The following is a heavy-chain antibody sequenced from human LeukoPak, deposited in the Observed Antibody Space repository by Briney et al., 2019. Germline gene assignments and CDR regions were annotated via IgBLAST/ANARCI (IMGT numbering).Heavy chain of an antibody. D-gene: IGHD6-13*01. J-gene: IGHJ4*02. Sequence: GGSLRLSCAASGFTFSSYEMNWVRQAPGKGLEWVSYISSSGSTIYYADSVKGRFTISRDNAKNSLYLQMNSLRAEDTAVYYCVRGEGIAAASDYWGQGTLVTVSS. V-gene: IGHV3-48*03. CDR3: VRGEGIAAASDY. CDR2: ISSSGSTI. CDR1: GFTFSSYE.